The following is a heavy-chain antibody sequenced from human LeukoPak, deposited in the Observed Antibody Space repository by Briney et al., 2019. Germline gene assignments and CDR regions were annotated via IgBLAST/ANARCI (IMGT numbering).Heavy chain of an antibody. CDR3: ARDGTMHPRYFDL. CDR2: IYYSGSI. V-gene: IGHV4-30-4*01. CDR1: GGSISSGDYY. Sequence: SKTLSLTCTVSGGSISSGDYYWSWIRQPPGKGLEWIGYIYYSGSIYYNPSLKSRVTISVDTSKNQFSLKLSSVTAADTAVYYCARDGTMHPRYFDLWGRGTLVTVSS. J-gene: IGHJ2*01. D-gene: IGHD3-10*01.